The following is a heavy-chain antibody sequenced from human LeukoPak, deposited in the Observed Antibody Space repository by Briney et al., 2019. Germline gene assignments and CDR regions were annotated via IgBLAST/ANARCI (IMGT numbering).Heavy chain of an antibody. CDR1: GGSILTTNW. Sequence: SETLSLTCAVSGGSILTTNWWSWVRQPPGKGLEWIGEVHLSGASSFNPSLKSRVSMSIDKSRNQSSLELTSVTAADTAIYYCARESGAFSPFGFWGQGTLVTVSS. J-gene: IGHJ4*02. CDR3: ARESGAFSPFGF. D-gene: IGHD1-26*01. V-gene: IGHV4-4*02. CDR2: VHLSGAS.